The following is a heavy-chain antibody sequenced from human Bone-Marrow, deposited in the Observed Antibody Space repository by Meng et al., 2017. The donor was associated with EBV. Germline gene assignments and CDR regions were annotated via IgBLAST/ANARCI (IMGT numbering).Heavy chain of an antibody. CDR2: LIPMSGAP. D-gene: IGHD3-10*01. J-gene: IGHJ4*02. CDR3: ASESGRGFTPDY. V-gene: IGHV1-69*01. CDR1: GGTFRSDA. Sequence: QGRLQKSGGGVKKPGSSVKVSCRTSGGTFRSDAVSWVRQAPGQGLEWMGGLIPMSGAPHYAQKFQDRVTIIADESTSTHSMELNNLRFEDTAMYYCASESGRGFTPDYWGQGTLVTVSS.